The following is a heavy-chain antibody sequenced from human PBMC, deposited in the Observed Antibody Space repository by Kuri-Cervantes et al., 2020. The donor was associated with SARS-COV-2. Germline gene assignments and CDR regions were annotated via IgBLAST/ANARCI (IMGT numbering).Heavy chain of an antibody. D-gene: IGHD3-16*02. Sequence: SETLSLTCTVSGASISSGGYYWSWIRQHPGKGLEWIGYIYYSGSTYYNPSLKSRVTISVDTSKNQFSLKLSSVTAADTAVYYCARAFSSYDYVWGSYRYSGAFDIWGQGTMVTVSS. CDR1: GASISSGGYY. J-gene: IGHJ3*02. CDR3: ARAFSSYDYVWGSYRYSGAFDI. V-gene: IGHV4-31*03. CDR2: IYYSGST.